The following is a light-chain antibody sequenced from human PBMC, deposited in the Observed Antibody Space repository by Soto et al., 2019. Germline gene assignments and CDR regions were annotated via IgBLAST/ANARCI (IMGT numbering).Light chain of an antibody. CDR3: SSYTSITTDV. Sequence: QSVLTQPASVSGSPGQWITISCTGNSSEVGRYNFVSWYQQHPGKAPKLLIYDVSNRPSGVSNRFSGSKSGNTASLTISGLQAEDEADYYCSSYTSITTDVFGTGTKVTVL. V-gene: IGLV2-14*01. J-gene: IGLJ1*01. CDR2: DVS. CDR1: SSEVGRYNF.